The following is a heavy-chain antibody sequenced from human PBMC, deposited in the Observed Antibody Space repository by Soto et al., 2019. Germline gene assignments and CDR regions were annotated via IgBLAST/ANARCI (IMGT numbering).Heavy chain of an antibody. CDR1: GFTFSSYA. CDR2: ISGSGGST. CDR3: AKVGPRWELYHWYFDL. J-gene: IGHJ2*01. D-gene: IGHD1-26*01. V-gene: IGHV3-23*01. Sequence: EVQLLESGGGLVQPGGSLRLSCAASGFTFSSYAMSWVRQAPGKGLEWVSAISGSGGSTYYADSVKGRFTISRDNSKNTLYLQMNSLRAEDTAVYYRAKVGPRWELYHWYFDLWGRGTLVTVSS.